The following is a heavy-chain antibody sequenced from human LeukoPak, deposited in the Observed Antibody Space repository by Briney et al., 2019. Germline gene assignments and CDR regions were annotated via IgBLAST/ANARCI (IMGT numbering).Heavy chain of an antibody. CDR2: FDPEDGET. J-gene: IGHJ4*02. CDR3: ATDRGRDDFWSGYYTD. Sequence: GASVKVSRKVSGYTLTELSMHWVRQAPGKGLEWMGGFDPEDGETIYAQKFQGRVTMTEDTSTDTAYMELSSLRSEDTAVYYCATDRGRDDFWSGYYTDWGQGTLVTVSS. D-gene: IGHD3-3*01. CDR1: GYTLTELS. V-gene: IGHV1-24*01.